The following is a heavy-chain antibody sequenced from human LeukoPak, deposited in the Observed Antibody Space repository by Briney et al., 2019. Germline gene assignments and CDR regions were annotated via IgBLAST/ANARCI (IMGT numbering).Heavy chain of an antibody. CDR2: IYFSGGT. V-gene: IGHV4-39*02. J-gene: IGHJ4*02. CDR1: GDSISSSNCY. Sequence: PSETLSLTCTVSGDSISSSNCYWGWIRQPPGKGLEWIGSIYFSGGTYYNASLKSRVTISVDTSKNQFSLKLSSVTAADTAVYYCARDKWYGAPLFDYWGQGTLVTVSS. CDR3: ARDKWYGAPLFDY. D-gene: IGHD4-17*01.